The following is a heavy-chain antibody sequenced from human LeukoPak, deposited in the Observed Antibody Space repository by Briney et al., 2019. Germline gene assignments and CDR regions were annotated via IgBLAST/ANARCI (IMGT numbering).Heavy chain of an antibody. CDR2: IYYSGST. D-gene: IGHD3-22*01. CDR3: ARADYYDSSGYFPLFDY. Sequence: PSQTLSLTCTVSGGSISSGGYYWSWIRQHPGKGLEWIGYIYYSGSTYYNPSLKSRVTISVDTSKNQFSLKLSSVTAADTAVYYCARADYYDSSGYFPLFDYWGQGTLVTVSS. CDR1: GGSISSGGYY. V-gene: IGHV4-31*03. J-gene: IGHJ4*02.